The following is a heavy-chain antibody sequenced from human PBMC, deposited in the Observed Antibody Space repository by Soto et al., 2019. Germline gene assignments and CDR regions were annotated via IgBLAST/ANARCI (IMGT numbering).Heavy chain of an antibody. CDR3: VHSPNVAVDH. CDR2: ISQTETT. V-gene: IGHV4-34*01. Sequence: SETLSLTCVVYGESFGGFYWSWVCQSPGKGLEWIGEISQTETTAYSPSLKSRVSISADTSKKQFSLTLTSVTAADTAVYYCVHSPNVAVDHWGHGTLVTVSS. D-gene: IGHD2-15*01. CDR1: GESFGGFY. J-gene: IGHJ4*01.